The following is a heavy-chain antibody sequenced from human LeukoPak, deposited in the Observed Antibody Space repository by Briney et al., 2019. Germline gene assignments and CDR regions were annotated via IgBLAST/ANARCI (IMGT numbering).Heavy chain of an antibody. CDR3: ARETGGGYSYGV. Sequence: PSQTLSLTCTVSGGSISSGDSYWSWIRQHPEKGREWIGYFYNSGYYNPSLKGRGTISVDTSKNQFSLELRSVTPADTAVYYCARETGGGYSYGVWGQGTLVTVSS. V-gene: IGHV4-31*03. J-gene: IGHJ4*02. D-gene: IGHD5-18*01. CDR1: GGSISSGDSY. CDR2: FYNSG.